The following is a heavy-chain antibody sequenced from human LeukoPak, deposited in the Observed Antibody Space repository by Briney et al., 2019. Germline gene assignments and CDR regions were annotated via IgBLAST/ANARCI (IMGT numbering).Heavy chain of an antibody. CDR2: ISSSSSYI. J-gene: IGHJ5*02. Sequence: GGSLRLSCAASGFTFSSYSMNWVRQAPGKGLEWVSSISSSSSYIYYADSVKGRFTISRDNAKNSLYLQMNSLRAEDTAVYYCASSYYPEEINWFDPWGQGTLVTVSS. CDR1: GFTFSSYS. D-gene: IGHD3-10*01. CDR3: ASSYYPEEINWFDP. V-gene: IGHV3-21*04.